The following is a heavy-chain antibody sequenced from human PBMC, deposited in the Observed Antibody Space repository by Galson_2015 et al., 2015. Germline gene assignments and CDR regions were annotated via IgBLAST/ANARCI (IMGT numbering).Heavy chain of an antibody. J-gene: IGHJ4*02. V-gene: IGHV3-15*01. CDR1: GFTFSNDW. CDR3: TTMAAAASIDY. Sequence: SLRLSCAASGFTFSNDWMTWVRQAPGKGLEWVGRIKSKTDGGTTDYAAPVKGRFTISRDDSKNTLFLQMNSLKTEDTAVYYCTTMAAAASIDYWGQGTLVTVSS. D-gene: IGHD6-13*01. CDR2: IKSKTDGGTT.